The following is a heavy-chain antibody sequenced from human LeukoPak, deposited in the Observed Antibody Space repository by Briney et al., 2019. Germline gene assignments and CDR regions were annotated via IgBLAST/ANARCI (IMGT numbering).Heavy chain of an antibody. CDR1: GGSISSSSYY. D-gene: IGHD2-15*01. CDR2: IYYSGST. J-gene: IGHJ5*02. CDR3: ARDAVYCSGGSCYLNWFDP. V-gene: IGHV4-39*07. Sequence: SETLSLTCTVSGGSISSSSYYWGWIRQPPGKGLEWIGSIYYSGSTYYNPSLKSRVTISVDTSKNQFSLKLSSVTAADTAVYYCARDAVYCSGGSCYLNWFDPWGQGTLVTVSS.